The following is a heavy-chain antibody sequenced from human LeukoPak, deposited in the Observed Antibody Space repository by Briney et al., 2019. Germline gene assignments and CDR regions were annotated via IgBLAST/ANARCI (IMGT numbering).Heavy chain of an antibody. Sequence: GGSLRLSCTASGFTFSGYSMNWIRQAPGKGLEWVSSFGTRSTSIYHAGSVKGRFAISRDNAKNSLYLQMNSLRAEDTALYYCAREVSEGFDFWGQGTLVTVPS. J-gene: IGHJ4*02. V-gene: IGHV3-21*01. CDR1: GFTFSGYS. D-gene: IGHD3-22*01. CDR3: AREVSEGFDF. CDR2: FGTRSTSI.